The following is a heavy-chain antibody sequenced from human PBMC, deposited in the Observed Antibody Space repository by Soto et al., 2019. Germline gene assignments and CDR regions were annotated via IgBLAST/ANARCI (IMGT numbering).Heavy chain of an antibody. CDR3: ARGVTVTTPSYFND. D-gene: IGHD4-17*01. CDR2: LYARGTT. CDR1: GLNFNTNY. V-gene: IGHV3-66*01. J-gene: IGHJ4*01. Sequence: EVQLVEFGGDLVQPGGSLRLSCTASGLNFNTNYMSWVRQAPGKGLEWVSILYARGTTYYADSVKGRFTISRDSSGNTLYLHMSSLRAEDTAVYYCARGVTVTTPSYFNDWGQGPLVTVSS.